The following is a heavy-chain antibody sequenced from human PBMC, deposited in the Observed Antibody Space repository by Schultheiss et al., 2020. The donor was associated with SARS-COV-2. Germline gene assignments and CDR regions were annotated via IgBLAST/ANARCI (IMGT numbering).Heavy chain of an antibody. CDR2: IYHSGST. J-gene: IGHJ4*02. CDR1: GYSISSGYY. CDR3: AREVIHYYDSSGEQRDY. D-gene: IGHD3-22*01. V-gene: IGHV4-38-2*02. Sequence: SETLSLTCAVSGYSISSGYYWGWIRQPPGKGLEWIGSIYHSGSTYYNPSLKSRVTISVDTSKNQFSLKLSSVTAADTAVYYCAREVIHYYDSSGEQRDYWGQGTLVTVSS.